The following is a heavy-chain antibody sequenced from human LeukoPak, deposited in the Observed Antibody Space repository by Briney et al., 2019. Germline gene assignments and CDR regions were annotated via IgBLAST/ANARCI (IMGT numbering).Heavy chain of an antibody. D-gene: IGHD5-18*01. Sequence: QGKGLKWIGEINHSGSTNYNPSLKSRVTISVDTCKNQFSLKLSSVTAADTAVYYCARGGYSSGGSLDYWGMGSLVNV. CDR2: INHSGST. J-gene: IGHJ4*02. V-gene: IGHV4-34*01. CDR3: ARGGYSSGGSLDY.